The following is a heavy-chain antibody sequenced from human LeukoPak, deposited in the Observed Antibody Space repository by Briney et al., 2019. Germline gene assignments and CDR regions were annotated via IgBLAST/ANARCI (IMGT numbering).Heavy chain of an antibody. Sequence: PGGSLRPSCAASGFTFSSYAMSWVRQAPGKGLEWVSAISGSGGSTYYADSVKGRFTISRDNSKNTLYLQMNSLRAEDTAVYYCAKDLHDSSGYYYRWDAFDIWGQGTMVTVSS. CDR2: ISGSGGST. J-gene: IGHJ3*02. V-gene: IGHV3-23*01. CDR3: AKDLHDSSGYYYRWDAFDI. D-gene: IGHD3-22*01. CDR1: GFTFSSYA.